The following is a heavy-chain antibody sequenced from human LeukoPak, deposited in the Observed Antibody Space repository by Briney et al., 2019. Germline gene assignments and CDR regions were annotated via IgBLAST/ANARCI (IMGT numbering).Heavy chain of an antibody. CDR2: IYYSGST. Sequence: KTSETLSLTCTVSGGSISSSSYYWGWIRQPPGKGLEWIGSIYYSGSTYYNPSLKSRVTISVDTSKNQFPLKLSSVTAADTAVYYCARRLDYWGQGTLVTVSS. J-gene: IGHJ4*02. CDR3: ARRLDY. CDR1: GGSISSSSYY. V-gene: IGHV4-39*01.